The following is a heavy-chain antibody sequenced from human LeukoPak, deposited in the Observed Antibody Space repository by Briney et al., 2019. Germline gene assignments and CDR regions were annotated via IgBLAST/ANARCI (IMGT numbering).Heavy chain of an antibody. J-gene: IGHJ6*03. V-gene: IGHV4-38-2*01. Sequence: VKPSDTLPLTCAASVSPISNNYYWLWIPQPPGRGLEWIGSLYHSDSAYYNTSLSSRVSISVDTSKTQFSLTLSFVNAADTAVYYCARQHDSYYSYYIDVWGSGTTVTVSS. CDR3: ARQHDSYYSYYIDV. CDR1: VSPISNNYY. CDR2: LYHSDSA.